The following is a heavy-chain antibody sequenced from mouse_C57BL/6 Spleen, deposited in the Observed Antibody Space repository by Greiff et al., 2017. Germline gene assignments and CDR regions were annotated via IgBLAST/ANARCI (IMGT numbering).Heavy chain of an antibody. Sequence: EVKLQESGPGLVKPSQSLSLTCSVTGYSITSGYYWNWIRQFPGNKLEWMGYISYDGSNNYNPSLKNRISITRDTSKNQFFLKLNSVTTEDTATYYCAREIYYGNHLDYWGQGTTLTVSS. CDR1: GYSITSGYY. CDR2: ISYDGSN. CDR3: AREIYYGNHLDY. V-gene: IGHV3-6*01. D-gene: IGHD2-1*01. J-gene: IGHJ2*01.